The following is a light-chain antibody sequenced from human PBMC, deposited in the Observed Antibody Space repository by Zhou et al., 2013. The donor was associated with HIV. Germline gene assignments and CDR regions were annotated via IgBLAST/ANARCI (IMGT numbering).Light chain of an antibody. J-gene: IGKJ4*01. CDR3: QQANSFPLT. CDR1: QFLSNW. CDR2: QAS. Sequence: DIQLTQSPSTLSASVGDRVTITCRASQFLSNWLTWYQQKPGKAPKLLVYQASTLAVGVPSRFSGSGSGTEFTLTINNLQPEDFATYYCQQANSFPLTFGGGTRVDIK. V-gene: IGKV1-5*03.